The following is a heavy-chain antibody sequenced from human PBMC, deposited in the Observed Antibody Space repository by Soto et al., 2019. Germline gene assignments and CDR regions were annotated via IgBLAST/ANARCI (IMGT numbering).Heavy chain of an antibody. CDR1: GFSFASLA. J-gene: IGHJ4*02. CDR3: AKWSYLDY. V-gene: IGHV3-23*01. D-gene: IGHD3-3*01. Sequence: GGSLRLSCTTSGFSFASLAMTWVRQAPGKGLEWVATISGSDGKTYYADSVKGRFSISRDTSRNTLYLQMNSLRADDTAIYYCAKWSYLDYWGQGTRVTVSS. CDR2: ISGSDGKT.